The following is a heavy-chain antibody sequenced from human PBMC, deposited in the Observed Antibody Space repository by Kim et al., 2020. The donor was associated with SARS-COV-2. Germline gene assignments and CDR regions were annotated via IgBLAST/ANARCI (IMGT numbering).Heavy chain of an antibody. Sequence: ASVKVSCKASGYTFTSYTMHWVRQAPGQRLEWMGWINAGNGDTKYSQKFQGRVAITRDTSASTAYMALSSLRSEDTAVYYCARAMQQWGGAFDIWGQGTMVTVSS. J-gene: IGHJ3*02. CDR2: INAGNGDT. D-gene: IGHD6-19*01. CDR1: GYTFTSYT. CDR3: ARAMQQWGGAFDI. V-gene: IGHV1-3*01.